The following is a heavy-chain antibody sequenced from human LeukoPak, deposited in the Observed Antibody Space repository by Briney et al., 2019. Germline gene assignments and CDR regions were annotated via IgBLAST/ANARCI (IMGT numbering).Heavy chain of an antibody. CDR2: INHSGST. J-gene: IGHJ4*02. V-gene: IGHV4-34*01. CDR1: GGSFSGYY. D-gene: IGHD3-10*01. Sequence: SETLSPTCAVYGGSFSGYYWSWIRQPPGKGLEWIGEINHSGSTNYNPSLKSRVTISVDTSKNQFSLKLSSVTAADTAVYYCASSGSGSYYPFDYWGQGTLVTVSS. CDR3: ASSGSGSYYPFDY.